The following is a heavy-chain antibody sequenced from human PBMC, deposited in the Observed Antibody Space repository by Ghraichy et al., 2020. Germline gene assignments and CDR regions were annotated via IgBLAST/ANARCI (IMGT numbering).Heavy chain of an antibody. CDR1: GYIFSNYA. J-gene: IGHJ5*02. V-gene: IGHV1-3*01. D-gene: IGHD2-2*01. Sequence: ASVKVSCKTSGYIFSNYALHWVRQAPGQGLEWMGWINAGNGNTKYSQKFQGRVTMTTDASARTAFMELRSLRSEDTAIYYCARPLRGGSSTEVAWNPWGHGTLVTVSS. CDR2: INAGNGNT. CDR3: ARPLRGGSSTEVAWNP.